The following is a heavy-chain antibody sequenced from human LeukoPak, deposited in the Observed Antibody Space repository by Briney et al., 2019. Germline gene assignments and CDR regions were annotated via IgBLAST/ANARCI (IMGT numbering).Heavy chain of an antibody. CDR3: ARSRFLERLNAFDI. D-gene: IGHD3-3*01. V-gene: IGHV3-23*01. CDR1: GFTFSSYA. J-gene: IGHJ3*02. CDR2: ISGSGGST. Sequence: GGSLRLSCAASGFTFSSYAMSWVRQAPGKGLEWVSAISGSGGSTYYADSVKGRFTISRDNSRSTLYLQMNSLRAEDTAVYYCARSRFLERLNAFDIWGQGTMVTVSS.